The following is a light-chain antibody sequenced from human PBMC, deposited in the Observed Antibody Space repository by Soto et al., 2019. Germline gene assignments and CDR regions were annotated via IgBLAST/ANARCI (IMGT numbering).Light chain of an antibody. CDR1: SSDDGSYNL. Sequence: QSALTQPASVSGSPGQSITISCTGTSSDDGSYNLVSWYQQHPGKAPKLMIYEGSKRPSGVSNRFYGSKSGNTASLTISVLQAEDEADYYCCSYAGSSTYVVFGGGTKLTVL. J-gene: IGLJ2*01. V-gene: IGLV2-23*01. CDR3: CSYAGSSTYVV. CDR2: EGS.